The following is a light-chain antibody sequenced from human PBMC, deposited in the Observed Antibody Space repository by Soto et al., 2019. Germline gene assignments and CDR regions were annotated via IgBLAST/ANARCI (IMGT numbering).Light chain of an antibody. V-gene: IGKV3-20*01. J-gene: IGKJ2*01. Sequence: EIVLTQSPGTLSLSPGERATLSCRASQNISSNNLAWYQQKPGQAPRLLIYGASSRATGTPDRFSGSGSGTDFTLTITRLEPEDFAVFYWQQYGSSSSFGKGTTLEI. CDR2: GAS. CDR1: QNISSNN. CDR3: QQYGSSSS.